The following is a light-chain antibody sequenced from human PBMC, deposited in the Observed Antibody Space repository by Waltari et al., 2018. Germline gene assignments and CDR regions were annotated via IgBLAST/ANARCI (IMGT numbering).Light chain of an antibody. CDR3: QSYDNTGGVI. J-gene: IGLJ2*01. Sequence: QSVLTQPPSVSGAPGQRVTISCPGTYSHIGADYDVHWYQQFPGTAPQLLIYGNSNRPSGVPDRFSGSKSGTSASLAITGLQTEDEADYYCQSYDNTGGVIFGGGTRLTVL. CDR1: YSHIGADYD. V-gene: IGLV1-40*01. CDR2: GNS.